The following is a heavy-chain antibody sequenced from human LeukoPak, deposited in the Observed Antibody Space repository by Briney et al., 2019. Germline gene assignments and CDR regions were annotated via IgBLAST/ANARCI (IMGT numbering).Heavy chain of an antibody. D-gene: IGHD3-22*01. CDR2: IIPIFGTA. V-gene: IGHV1-69*13. CDR3: ARVSYYDSSGYYYYFDS. CDR1: GGTFSSYA. J-gene: IGHJ4*02. Sequence: ASVKVSCKASGGTFSSYAISWVRQAPGQGLEWMGGIIPIFGTANYAQKFQGRVTITADESTSTAYMELSSLRSEDTAVYYCARVSYYDSSGYYYYFDSWGQGTLVTVSS.